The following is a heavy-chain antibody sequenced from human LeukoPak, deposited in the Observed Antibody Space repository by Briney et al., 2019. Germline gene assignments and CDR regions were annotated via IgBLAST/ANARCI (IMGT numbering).Heavy chain of an antibody. D-gene: IGHD3-10*01. CDR2: ISDSGST. V-gene: IGHV4-59*01. J-gene: IGHJ4*02. CDR1: GGSITSYY. CDR3: ARDFGPSRGFDY. Sequence: SETLSLTCTVSGGSITSYYWSWLRQPPGKGLDWIASISDSGSTYYNPSLKSRVTISLDTSKKQFSLKLISVTAADTAVYYCARDFGPSRGFDYWGQGTLVTVSS.